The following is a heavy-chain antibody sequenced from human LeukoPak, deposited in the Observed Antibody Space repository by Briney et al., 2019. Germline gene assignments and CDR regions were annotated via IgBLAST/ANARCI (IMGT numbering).Heavy chain of an antibody. Sequence: GASLRLSCAASGFTFSNYAMSWVRQAPGEGLEWVSPVSGRDTSTYYTDSVKGRFTISRDNSKNTLYLQMNSLSAEDTAIYYCAKWGDYDVLTGYYDSDYWGQGTLVTVSS. CDR3: AKWGDYDVLTGYYDSDY. D-gene: IGHD3-9*01. CDR2: VSGRDTST. J-gene: IGHJ4*02. CDR1: GFTFSNYA. V-gene: IGHV3-23*01.